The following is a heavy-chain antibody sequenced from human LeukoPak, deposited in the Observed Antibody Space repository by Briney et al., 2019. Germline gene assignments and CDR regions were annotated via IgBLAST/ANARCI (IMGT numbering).Heavy chain of an antibody. CDR2: IYTSGST. Sequence: PSETLSLTCTVSGGSISSYYWSWIRQPAGKGLEWIGRIYTSGSTNYNPSLKSRVTMSVDTYKNQFSLKLSSVTAADTAVYYCARATWDYYDSSGSHAFDIWGQGTMVSVSS. CDR3: ARATWDYYDSSGSHAFDI. D-gene: IGHD3-22*01. V-gene: IGHV4-4*07. CDR1: GGSISSYY. J-gene: IGHJ3*02.